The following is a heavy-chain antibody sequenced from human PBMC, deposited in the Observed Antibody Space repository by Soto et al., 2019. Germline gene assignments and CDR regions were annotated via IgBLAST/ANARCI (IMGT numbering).Heavy chain of an antibody. D-gene: IGHD3-22*01. CDR2: ISAYNDNT. CDR1: GFTFISYA. Sequence: GASVKVSCKASGFTFISYAISWVRQAPGQGLEWMGWISAYNDNTKYAQKFEDRVTMTTATSTNTVFLELRSLKSDDTAIYYCARDRLRGYDSSGFYSWGQGTMVTV. V-gene: IGHV1-18*01. J-gene: IGHJ4*02. CDR3: ARDRLRGYDSSGFYS.